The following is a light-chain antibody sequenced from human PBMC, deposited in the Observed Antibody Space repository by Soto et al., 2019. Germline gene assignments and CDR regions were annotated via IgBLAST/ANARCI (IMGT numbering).Light chain of an antibody. CDR1: QDISSW. Sequence: DIQMTQSPSSVSASGGDRVTITCRASQDISSWLAWFQQKPGKAPKLLIYAASSLHIGVPSRFSGSVSGTDFTLTINSLQPEDCATYYCQQGNSFPLTVGGGTKGEIK. CDR2: AAS. V-gene: IGKV1-12*01. J-gene: IGKJ4*01. CDR3: QQGNSFPLT.